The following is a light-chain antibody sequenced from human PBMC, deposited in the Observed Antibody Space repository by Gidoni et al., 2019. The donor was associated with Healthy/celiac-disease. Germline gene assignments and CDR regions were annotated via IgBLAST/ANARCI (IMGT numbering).Light chain of an antibody. Sequence: AIRMTQSPSSFSASTGDRVTITCRASQGISSYLAWYQQKPGKAPKLLIYAAPTLQSGVPSRFSGSGSGTDFTLTISCQQSEDFATYYCQQYYSYPWTFGQGTKVEIK. J-gene: IGKJ1*01. CDR3: QQYYSYPWT. CDR2: AAP. CDR1: QGISSY. V-gene: IGKV1-8*01.